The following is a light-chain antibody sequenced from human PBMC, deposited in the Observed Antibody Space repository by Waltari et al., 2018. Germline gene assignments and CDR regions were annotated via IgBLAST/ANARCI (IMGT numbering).Light chain of an antibody. CDR2: GAS. Sequence: SCRASESVGRSFVCYQQKPGQAPRLLIYGASTRATGVPDRFSGSGSGTDFSLTISRLEPEDFAVYYCQKYERLPATFGQGTRVEIK. V-gene: IGKV3-20*01. CDR1: ESVGRS. J-gene: IGKJ1*01. CDR3: QKYERLPAT.